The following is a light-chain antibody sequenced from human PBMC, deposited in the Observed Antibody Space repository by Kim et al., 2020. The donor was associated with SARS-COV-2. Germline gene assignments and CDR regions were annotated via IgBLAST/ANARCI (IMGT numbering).Light chain of an antibody. CDR3: AVWDDSLKQGV. CDR1: SSNIGSNN. CDR2: SNN. V-gene: IGLV1-44*01. J-gene: IGLJ3*02. Sequence: QSVLTQPPSAYGTPGQRVTISCSGSSSNIGSNNVVWYQQLPGAAPNLLIYSNNQRPSGIPDRFSGSSSGTSASLAISGLQSGDEADYYCAVWDDSLKQGVFGGGTQLTVL.